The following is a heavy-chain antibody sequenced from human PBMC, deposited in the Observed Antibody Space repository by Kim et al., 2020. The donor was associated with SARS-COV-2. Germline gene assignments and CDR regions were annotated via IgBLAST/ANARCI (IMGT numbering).Heavy chain of an antibody. Sequence: GESLKISCKGSGYSFTSYWIGWVRQMPGKGLEWMGIIYPGDSDTRYSPSFQGQVTISADKSISTAYLQWSSLKASDTAMYYCARQGGGKWAPYYYYYGMDVWGQGTTVTVSS. CDR2: IYPGDSDT. D-gene: IGHD2-8*01. CDR3: ARQGGGKWAPYYYYYGMDV. V-gene: IGHV5-51*01. CDR1: GYSFTSYW. J-gene: IGHJ6*02.